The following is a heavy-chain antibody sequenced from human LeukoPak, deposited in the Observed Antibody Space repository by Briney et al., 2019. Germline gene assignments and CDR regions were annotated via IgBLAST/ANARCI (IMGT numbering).Heavy chain of an antibody. Sequence: GGSLRLSCAASGFSFSSYAMHWVRQAPGKGLEWVAFISYDGSKTYYAESVKGRFIISRDNSKNTLYLQMNSLRPEDTAVYYCARATYYYDSSGPGDYWGQGTLVTVSS. J-gene: IGHJ4*02. D-gene: IGHD3-22*01. CDR3: ARATYYYDSSGPGDY. CDR1: GFSFSSYA. V-gene: IGHV3-30-3*01. CDR2: ISYDGSKT.